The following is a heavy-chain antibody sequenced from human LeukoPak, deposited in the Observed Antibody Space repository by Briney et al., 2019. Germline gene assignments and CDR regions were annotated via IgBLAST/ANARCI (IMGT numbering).Heavy chain of an antibody. J-gene: IGHJ5*02. V-gene: IGHV3-21*04. Sequence: GGSLRLSCAASGFTFSSYSMNWVRQAPGKGLEWVSSISSSSSYIYYADSVKGRFTISRDNSKNTLYLQMNSLRAEDTAVYYCAKSGSSSWWSNWFDPWGQGTLVTVSS. CDR3: AKSGSSSWWSNWFDP. CDR1: GFTFSSYS. CDR2: ISSSSSYI. D-gene: IGHD6-13*01.